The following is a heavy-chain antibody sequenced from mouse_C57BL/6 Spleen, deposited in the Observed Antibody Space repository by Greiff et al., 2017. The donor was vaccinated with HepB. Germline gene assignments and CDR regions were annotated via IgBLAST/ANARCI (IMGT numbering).Heavy chain of an antibody. J-gene: IGHJ2*01. V-gene: IGHV5-9*01. CDR2: ISGGGGNT. CDR3: ARLSNFDY. Sequence: EVKLMESGGGLVKPGGSLKLSCAASGFTFSSYTMSWVRQTPEKRLEWVATISGGGGNTYYPDSVKGRFTISRDNAKNTLYLQMSSLRSEDTALYYWARLSNFDYWGQGTTLTVSS. CDR1: GFTFSSYT. D-gene: IGHD1-1*01.